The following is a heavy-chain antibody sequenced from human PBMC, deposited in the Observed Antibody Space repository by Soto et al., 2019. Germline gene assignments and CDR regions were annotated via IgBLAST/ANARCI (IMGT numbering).Heavy chain of an antibody. CDR3: ARDKATVTTYDPRFSRPQGFDP. CDR1: GYTFTGYY. CDR2: INPNSGGT. J-gene: IGHJ5*02. V-gene: IGHV1-2*02. Sequence: AAVKVSCKASGYTFTGYYMHWVRQAPGQGLEWMGWINPNSGGTNYAQKFQGRVTMTRDTSISTAYMELSRLRSDDTAVYYCARDKATVTTYDPRFSRPQGFDPWGQGTLVTVSS. D-gene: IGHD4-17*01.